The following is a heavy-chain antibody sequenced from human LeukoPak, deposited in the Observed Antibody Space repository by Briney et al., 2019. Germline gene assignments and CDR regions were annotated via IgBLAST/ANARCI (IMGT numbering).Heavy chain of an antibody. CDR2: IYYSGST. D-gene: IGHD4-17*01. J-gene: IGHJ4*02. CDR3: ARVEDDYGYYTIDY. CDR1: GGSISSGDYY. V-gene: IGHV4-30-4*01. Sequence: SETLSLTCTVSGGSISSGDYYWSWIRQPPGKGLEWIGYIYYSGSTYYNPSLKSRVTISVDTSKNQFSLKLSSVTAADTAVYYCARVEDDYGYYTIDYWGQGTLVTVSS.